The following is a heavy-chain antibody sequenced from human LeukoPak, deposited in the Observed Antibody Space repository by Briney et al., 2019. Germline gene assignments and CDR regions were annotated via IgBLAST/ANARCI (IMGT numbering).Heavy chain of an antibody. D-gene: IGHD2-2*01. V-gene: IGHV4-39*07. CDR1: GGSINSSSYY. CDR3: ARDLRVVPAAIGAFDI. J-gene: IGHJ3*02. Sequence: PSETLSLTCTVSGGSINSSSYYWGWIRQPPGKGLEWIGTIYHSGSTYYNPSLKSRVTISVDRSKNQFSLKLSSVTAADTAVYYCARDLRVVPAAIGAFDIWGQGTMVTVSS. CDR2: IYHSGST.